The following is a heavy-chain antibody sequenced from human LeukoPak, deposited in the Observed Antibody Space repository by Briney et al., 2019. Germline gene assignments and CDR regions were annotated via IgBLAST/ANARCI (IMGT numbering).Heavy chain of an antibody. J-gene: IGHJ4*02. CDR3: AKAYTYYYGSGSYWSYYFDY. CDR2: ISGSGGST. Sequence: GGSLRLSCAASGFTFSSYAMSWVRQAPGKGLEWVSAISGSGGSTYYADSVKGRFTISRDNSKNTLYLQMNSLRAEDTAVYYCAKAYTYYYGSGSYWSYYFDYWGQGTLVTLSS. D-gene: IGHD3-10*01. CDR1: GFTFSSYA. V-gene: IGHV3-23*01.